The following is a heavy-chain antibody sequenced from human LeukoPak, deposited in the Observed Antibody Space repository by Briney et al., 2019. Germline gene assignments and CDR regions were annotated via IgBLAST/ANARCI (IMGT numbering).Heavy chain of an antibody. V-gene: IGHV1-8*01. J-gene: IGHJ4*02. Sequence: ASVKVTCKASGYTFTSYDINWVRQATGQGLEWMGWMNPNSGNTGYAQKFQGRVTMTRNTSISTAYMELSSLRSEDTAVYYCARGDYYDTSFDYWGQGTLVTVSS. CDR1: GYTFTSYD. CDR2: MNPNSGNT. D-gene: IGHD3-22*01. CDR3: ARGDYYDTSFDY.